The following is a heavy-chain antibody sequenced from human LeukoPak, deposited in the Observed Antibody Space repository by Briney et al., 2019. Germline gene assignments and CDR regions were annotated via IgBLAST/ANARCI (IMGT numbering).Heavy chain of an antibody. CDR3: ARDRFRYCSSTSCYPRHFDY. J-gene: IGHJ4*02. CDR2: ISSSSSYI. D-gene: IGHD2-2*01. V-gene: IGHV3-21*01. CDR1: GFTFSSYS. Sequence: GGSLRLSCAASGFTFSSYSMNWVRQAPGKGLEWVSSISSSSSYIYYPDSVKGRFTISRDNSKSTLYLQMNSLRAEDTAVYYCARDRFRYCSSTSCYPRHFDYWGQGTLVTVSS.